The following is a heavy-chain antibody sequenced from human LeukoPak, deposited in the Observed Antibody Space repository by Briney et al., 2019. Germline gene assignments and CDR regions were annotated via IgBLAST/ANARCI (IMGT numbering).Heavy chain of an antibody. CDR1: GFTFSSYS. V-gene: IGHV3-21*01. Sequence: PGGSLRLSCAASGFTFSSYSMNWVRQAPGKGLEWVSSISSSSSYIYYADSVKGRFTISRDNAKNSLYLQMNSLRAEDTAVYYCARDWSMAFYYYDSSPASFDYWGQGTLVTVSS. CDR3: ARDWSMAFYYYDSSPASFDY. J-gene: IGHJ4*02. CDR2: ISSSSSYI. D-gene: IGHD3-22*01.